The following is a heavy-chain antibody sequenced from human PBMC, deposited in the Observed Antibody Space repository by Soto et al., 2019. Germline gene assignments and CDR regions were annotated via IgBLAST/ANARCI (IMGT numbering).Heavy chain of an antibody. J-gene: IGHJ5*02. CDR3: ARRGVRAEETKWFDP. CDR1: GGSISRGSNY. CDR2: RYHGGTT. V-gene: IGHV4-39*01. D-gene: IGHD1-1*01. Sequence: QLQLQGSGPRVVKPSETLSLTCSASGGSISRGSNYGGWIRQTPGRGREWIASRYHGGTTYSNPSLKSRVTITVETSKNQFSLRLTSVTAADTAVYDCARRGVRAEETKWFDPWGQVILVTVSS.